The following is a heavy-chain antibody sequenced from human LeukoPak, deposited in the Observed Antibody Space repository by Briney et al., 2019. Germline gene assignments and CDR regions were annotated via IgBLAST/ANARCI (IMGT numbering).Heavy chain of an antibody. CDR3: ARHSGYYSP. V-gene: IGHV3-64D*06. CDR2: ITSNGDNT. J-gene: IGHJ5*02. D-gene: IGHD3-9*01. CDR1: GFTFSIST. Sequence: GGSLRLSCSASGFTFSISTMHWVRQSPGKGLEYVLAITSNGDNTYYADSVKGRFTISRDNSKNTVYLQMSSLRPEDTAVYYCARHSGYYSPWGQGTLVTVSS.